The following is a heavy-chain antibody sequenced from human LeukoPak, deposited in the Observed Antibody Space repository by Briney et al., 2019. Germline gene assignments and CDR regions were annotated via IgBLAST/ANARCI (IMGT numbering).Heavy chain of an antibody. CDR3: ARRDVGATSFDY. CDR1: GFTFSSYS. Sequence: GGSLRLSCAASGFTFSSYSMNWVRQAPGKGLEWVSSISSSSSYIYYADSVKGRFTISRDNAKNSLYLQMNSLRAEDTAVYYCARRDVGATSFDYWGREPWSPSPQ. CDR2: ISSSSSYI. V-gene: IGHV3-21*01. D-gene: IGHD1-26*01. J-gene: IGHJ4*02.